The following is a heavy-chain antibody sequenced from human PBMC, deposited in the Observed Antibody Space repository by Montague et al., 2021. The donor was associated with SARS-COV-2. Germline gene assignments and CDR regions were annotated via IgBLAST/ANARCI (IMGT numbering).Heavy chain of an antibody. CDR1: GDSVSSNIAA. Sequence: CAISGDSVSSNIAAWNWIRQSPSRGLEWLGRTKYTSTRYETYAXTVQIRITITADTSKNQFSLHLNSVTPEDTAVYYCARDLYWAFDAWGLGTTVTVSA. CDR3: ARDLYWAFDA. CDR2: TKYTSTRYE. J-gene: IGHJ3*01. D-gene: IGHD2-8*02. V-gene: IGHV6-1*01.